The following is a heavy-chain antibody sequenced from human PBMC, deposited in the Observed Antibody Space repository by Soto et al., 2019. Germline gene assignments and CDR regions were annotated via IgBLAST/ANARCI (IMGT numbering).Heavy chain of an antibody. Sequence: SVKVSCKASGDTLSSYAMSWVRQAPGQGLEWMGGIIPIFGTANYAQKFQGRVTITADESTSTAYMELSSLRSEDTAVYYCARDRIYCSSTSCYPGPFDYWGQGTLVTVSS. CDR2: IIPIFGTA. V-gene: IGHV1-69*13. CDR3: ARDRIYCSSTSCYPGPFDY. CDR1: GDTLSSYA. J-gene: IGHJ4*02. D-gene: IGHD2-2*01.